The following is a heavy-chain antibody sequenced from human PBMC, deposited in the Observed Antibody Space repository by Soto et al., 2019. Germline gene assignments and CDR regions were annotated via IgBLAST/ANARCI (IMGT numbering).Heavy chain of an antibody. Sequence: PGGSLRHSYAASEFNFSSNAMSWVRQAPGKGLEWVSVITDTGGDSLYADSVKGRFIISRDNSKNTLYLQMNSLRADDTAVYYCAKSSRQYASAIQAFFDPWGLGTLVTVSS. CDR1: EFNFSSNA. CDR3: AKSSRQYASAIQAFFDP. D-gene: IGHD2-2*01. CDR2: ITDTGGDS. J-gene: IGHJ5*02. V-gene: IGHV3-23*01.